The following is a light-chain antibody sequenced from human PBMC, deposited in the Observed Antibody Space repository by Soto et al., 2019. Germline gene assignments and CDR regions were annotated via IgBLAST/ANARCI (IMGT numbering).Light chain of an antibody. J-gene: IGLJ2*01. V-gene: IGLV1-47*01. CDR1: SSNIGSNY. Sequence: QSVLTQPPSASGTPGQRVTISCSGSSSNIGSNYVYWYQQVPGTAPKLLISRNNQRPSGVPDRFSGCKSDTSASLATSGLRSEDEADYYCSACDDSLSGFVVFGGGTKLTVL. CDR3: SACDDSLSGFVV. CDR2: RNN.